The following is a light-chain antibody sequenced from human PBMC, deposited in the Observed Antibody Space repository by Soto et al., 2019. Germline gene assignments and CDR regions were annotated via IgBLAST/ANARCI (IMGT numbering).Light chain of an antibody. V-gene: IGLV2-14*01. CDR2: DVT. CDR1: TSDIGGYNY. CDR3: SSYSSNNTLVV. Sequence: QSALTQPASVSGSPGQSITISCTGSTSDIGGYNYVSWYQQHPGKAPKLLIFDVTSRPSGVSDRFSGSKSGNAAFLTVSGLQGEDEADYFCSSYSSNNTLVVFGGGTKLTVL. J-gene: IGLJ2*01.